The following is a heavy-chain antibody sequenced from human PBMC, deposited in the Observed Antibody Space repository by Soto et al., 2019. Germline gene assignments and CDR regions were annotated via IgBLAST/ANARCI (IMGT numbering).Heavy chain of an antibody. V-gene: IGHV4-39*01. J-gene: IGHJ4*02. CDR3: ARSRTTVVTLDY. CDR1: GVSISSSSYY. D-gene: IGHD4-17*01. Sequence: PSETLSLTCTVSGVSISSSSYYWGWIRQPPGKGLEWIGSIYYSGSTYYNPSLKSRVTISVDTSKNQFSLKLSSVTAADTAVYYCARSRTTVVTLDYWGQGTLVTVS. CDR2: IYYSGST.